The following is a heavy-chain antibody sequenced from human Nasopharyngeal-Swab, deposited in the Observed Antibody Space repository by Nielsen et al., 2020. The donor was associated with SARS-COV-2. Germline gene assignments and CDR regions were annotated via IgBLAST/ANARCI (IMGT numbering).Heavy chain of an antibody. V-gene: IGHV3-33*01. J-gene: IGHJ3*02. D-gene: IGHD2-15*01. Sequence: WIRQPPGKGLEWVAVIWYDGSNKHYADSVKGRFTISRDNSKNTLYLQMNSLRAEDTAVYYCARVQNYCSGGSCSTLDAFDIWGQGTMVTVSS. CDR3: ARVQNYCSGGSCSTLDAFDI. CDR2: IWYDGSNK.